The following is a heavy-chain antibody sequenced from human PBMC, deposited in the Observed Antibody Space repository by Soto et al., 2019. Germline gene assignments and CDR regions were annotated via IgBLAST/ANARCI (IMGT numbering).Heavy chain of an antibody. V-gene: IGHV4-30-4*01. J-gene: IGHJ3*02. Sequence: PSETLSLTCSVSGGSISGGDYYWIWIRQPPGKVLEWIGYIYYSGSTYYNPSLKSRVTISVDTSKNQFSLKLSSVTAADTAVYYSARDSPYLRSLEWDLAFDIWGQGTMVTVSS. CDR2: IYYSGST. CDR3: ARDSPYLRSLEWDLAFDI. CDR1: GGSISGGDYY. D-gene: IGHD3-3*01.